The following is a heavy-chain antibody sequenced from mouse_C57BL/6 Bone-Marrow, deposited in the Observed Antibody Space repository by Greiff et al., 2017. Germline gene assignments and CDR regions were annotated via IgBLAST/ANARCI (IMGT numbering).Heavy chain of an antibody. CDR1: GYTFTDHT. Sequence: VQLQQSDAELVKPGASVKISCKVSGYTFTDHTIHWMKQRPEQGLEWIGYIYPRDGSTKYNEKFEGKATLTADKSSSTAYMQLNSLTSEDSAVYFCARWGYGSSYYFDYWGQGTTLTVSS. D-gene: IGHD1-1*01. CDR3: ARWGYGSSYYFDY. J-gene: IGHJ2*01. V-gene: IGHV1-78*01. CDR2: IYPRDGST.